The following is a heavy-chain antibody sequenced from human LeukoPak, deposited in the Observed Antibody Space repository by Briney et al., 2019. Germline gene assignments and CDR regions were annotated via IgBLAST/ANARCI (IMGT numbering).Heavy chain of an antibody. CDR3: ARQVMVAMAGHTSFDY. CDR2: IYPGDSDT. CDR1: GYSFTSYW. J-gene: IGHJ4*02. V-gene: IGHV5-51*01. D-gene: IGHD6-19*01. Sequence: TGESLKISCKGSGYSFTSYWIGWVRQMPGKGLEWMGIIYPGDSDTRYSPSFQGQVTTSADKSISTAYLQWSSLKASDTAMYYCARQVMVAMAGHTSFDYWGQGTLVTVSS.